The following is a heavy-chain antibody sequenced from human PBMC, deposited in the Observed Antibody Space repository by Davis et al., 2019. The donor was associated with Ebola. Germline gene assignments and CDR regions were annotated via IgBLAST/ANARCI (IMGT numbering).Heavy chain of an antibody. CDR3: AIAVTPRLDS. CDR2: IYSGSGST. CDR1: EFTDNSLY. D-gene: IGHD4-17*01. V-gene: IGHV3-53*01. Sequence: GESLKISCAASEFTDNSLYMSWVRQAPGKGLEWVSVIYSGSGSTYYADSVKGRFTFSRDTSRNTLYLQMNSLRPEDTAVYYCAIAVTPRLDSWGQGTLVTVSS. J-gene: IGHJ4*02.